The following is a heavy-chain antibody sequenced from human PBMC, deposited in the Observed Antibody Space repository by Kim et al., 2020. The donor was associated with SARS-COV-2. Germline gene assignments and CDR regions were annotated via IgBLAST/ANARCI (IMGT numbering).Heavy chain of an antibody. CDR3: AHSNLILGYYYYGMDV. V-gene: IGHV3-23*01. D-gene: IGHD3-22*01. J-gene: IGHJ6*02. Sequence: SAKGRFTISRDNSKNTLYLQMNSLRAEDTAVYYCAHSNLILGYYYYGMDVWGQGTTVTVSS.